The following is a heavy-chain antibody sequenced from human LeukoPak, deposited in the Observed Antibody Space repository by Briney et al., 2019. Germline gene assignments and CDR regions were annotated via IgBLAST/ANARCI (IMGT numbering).Heavy chain of an antibody. CDR2: IYTSGST. Sequence: SETLSLTCTVSGGSISSYYWSWIRQPAGKGLEWIGRIYTSGSTNYNPSLKSRVTMSVDTSKNQFSLKLSSVTAADTAVYYCARGLYSSGYYYYFDYWGQGTLVTVS. CDR3: ARGLYSSGYYYYFDY. CDR1: GGSISSYY. V-gene: IGHV4-4*07. D-gene: IGHD3-22*01. J-gene: IGHJ4*02.